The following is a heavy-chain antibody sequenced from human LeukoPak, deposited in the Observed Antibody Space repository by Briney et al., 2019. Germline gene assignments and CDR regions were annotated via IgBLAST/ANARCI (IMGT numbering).Heavy chain of an antibody. CDR2: IRYDGSNK. Sequence: PGGSLRLSCAASGFTFSSYGMHWVRQAPGKGLEWVAFIRYDGSNKYYADSVKGRFTISRDNFKNTLYLQVNSLRAEDTAVYYCARQGYCTSTTNCSNAFDIWGQGTMVTVSS. CDR1: GFTFSSYG. J-gene: IGHJ3*02. CDR3: ARQGYCTSTTNCSNAFDI. D-gene: IGHD2-2*01. V-gene: IGHV3-30*02.